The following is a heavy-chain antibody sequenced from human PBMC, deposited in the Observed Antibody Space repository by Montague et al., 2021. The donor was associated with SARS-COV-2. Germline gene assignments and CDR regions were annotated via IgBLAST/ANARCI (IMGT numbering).Heavy chain of an antibody. CDR2: IYHSGSP. CDR3: AREPYYYDSSGYPYYYYYGMDV. D-gene: IGHD3-22*01. V-gene: IGHV4-4*02. J-gene: IGHJ6*02. CDR1: GDSISRSNW. Sequence: SETLSLTCTVSGDSISRSNWWTWVRQPPGKGLEWIGEIYHSGSPNYNPSLKSRVTISVDRSKSQFSLKLSSVTAADTAVYYCAREPYYYDSSGYPYYYYYGMDVWGQGTTVTVSS.